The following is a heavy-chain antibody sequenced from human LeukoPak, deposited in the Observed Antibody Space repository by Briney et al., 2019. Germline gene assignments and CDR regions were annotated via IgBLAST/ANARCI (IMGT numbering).Heavy chain of an antibody. Sequence: PSETLSLTCAVYGGSFSGYYWSWIRQPPGKGLEWIGEINHSGSTNYNPSLKSRVTISVDTSKNQFSLKLSSVTAADTAVYYCARHLRYSSSLYAYNWFDPWGQGTLVTVSS. CDR3: ARHLRYSSSLYAYNWFDP. CDR1: GGSFSGYY. V-gene: IGHV4-34*01. CDR2: INHSGST. D-gene: IGHD6-13*01. J-gene: IGHJ5*02.